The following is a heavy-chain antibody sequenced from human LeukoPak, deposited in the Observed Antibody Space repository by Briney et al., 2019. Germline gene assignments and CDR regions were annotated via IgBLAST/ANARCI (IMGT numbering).Heavy chain of an antibody. CDR3: ARQYCSSTSCYGGHFDY. Sequence: ASVKVSCKASGGTFSSYAISWVRQAPGQGLEWMGWISAYNGNTNYAQKLQGRVTMTTDTSTSTAYMELRSLRSDDTAVYYCARQYCSSTSCYGGHFDYWGQGTLVTVSS. V-gene: IGHV1-18*01. CDR1: GGTFSSYA. D-gene: IGHD2-2*01. CDR2: ISAYNGNT. J-gene: IGHJ4*02.